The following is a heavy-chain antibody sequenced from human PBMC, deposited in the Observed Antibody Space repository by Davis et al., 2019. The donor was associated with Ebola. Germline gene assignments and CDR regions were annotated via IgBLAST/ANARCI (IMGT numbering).Heavy chain of an antibody. V-gene: IGHV3-30-3*01. Sequence: GESLKISCAASGFTFSSYAMHWVRQAPGKGLEWVAVISYDGSNKYYADSVKGRFTISRDNSKNTLYLQMNSLRAEDTAVYYCARGTAAGNRGRKSNFDYWGQGTLVTVSS. CDR3: ARGTAAGNRGRKSNFDY. J-gene: IGHJ4*02. CDR2: ISYDGSNK. D-gene: IGHD6-13*01. CDR1: GFTFSSYA.